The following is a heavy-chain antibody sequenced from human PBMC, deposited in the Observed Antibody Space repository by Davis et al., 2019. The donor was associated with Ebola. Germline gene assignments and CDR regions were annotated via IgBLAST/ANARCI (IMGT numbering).Heavy chain of an antibody. J-gene: IGHJ6*02. CDR3: ARDQDYGEPLHYYGMDV. D-gene: IGHD4-17*01. CDR1: GFTFSSYA. CDR2: ISGSGGST. Sequence: GESLKISCAASGFTFSSYAMSWVRQAPGKGLEWVSAISGSGGSTYYADSVKGRFTISRDNAKNSLYLQMNSLRAEDTAVYYCARDQDYGEPLHYYGMDVWGQGTTVTVSS. V-gene: IGHV3-23*01.